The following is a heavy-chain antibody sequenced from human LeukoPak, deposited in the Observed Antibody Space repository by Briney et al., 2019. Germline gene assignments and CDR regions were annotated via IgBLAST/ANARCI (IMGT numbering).Heavy chain of an antibody. CDR2: IYHSGST. J-gene: IGHJ6*03. CDR1: GYSISSGYY. CDR3: ARDYYGSVIRYYYYYMDV. Sequence: TPSETLSLTCTVSGYSISSGYYWGWIRQPPGKGLEWIGSIYHSGSTYSNPSLKSRVTISVDTSKNQFSLKLTSVPAADTAVYYCARDYYGSVIRYYYYYMDVWGKGTTVTVSS. V-gene: IGHV4-38-2*02. D-gene: IGHD3-10*01.